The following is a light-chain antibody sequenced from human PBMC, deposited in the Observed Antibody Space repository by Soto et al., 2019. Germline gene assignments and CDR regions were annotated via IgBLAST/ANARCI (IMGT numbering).Light chain of an antibody. CDR1: QSASGSY. CDR3: QQYGSSPFT. Sequence: EIVLTQSPGTLSLSPGERATLSCRASQSASGSYLAWYQQKPGQAPRLLIYGASSRATGIPDRFSGSGFGTDFTLTISRLEPEDFAVYYCQQYGSSPFTFGPGTKVDIK. V-gene: IGKV3-20*01. CDR2: GAS. J-gene: IGKJ3*01.